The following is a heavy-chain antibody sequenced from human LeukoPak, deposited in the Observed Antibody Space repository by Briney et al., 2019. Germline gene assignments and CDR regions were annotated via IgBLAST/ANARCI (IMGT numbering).Heavy chain of an antibody. CDR1: GFTFSSYG. CDR2: ISYDGSNK. V-gene: IGHV3-30*18. CDR3: AKSTRNDPYFDY. D-gene: IGHD1-1*01. Sequence: PGRSLRLSCAASGFTFSSYGMHWVRQAPGKGLEWVAVISYDGSNKYYADSVKGRFTISRDNSKNTLYLQMNSLRAEDTAVYYCAKSTRNDPYFDYWGQGTLVTVSS. J-gene: IGHJ4*02.